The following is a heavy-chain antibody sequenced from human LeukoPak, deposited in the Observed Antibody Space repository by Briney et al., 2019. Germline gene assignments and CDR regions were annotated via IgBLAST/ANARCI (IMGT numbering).Heavy chain of an antibody. J-gene: IGHJ4*02. D-gene: IGHD3-22*01. CDR1: GFTFSSYW. CDR2: IKQDGSEK. CDR3: ARGRGSSAYYPYYFDY. V-gene: IGHV3-7*01. Sequence: PGGSLRLSCAASGFTFSSYWMTWVRQAPGKGLEWVANIKQDGSEKYYADSVKGRFTISRDNAKNSLYLQMNSLRAEDTAVYYCARGRGSSAYYPYYFDYWGQGTLVTVSS.